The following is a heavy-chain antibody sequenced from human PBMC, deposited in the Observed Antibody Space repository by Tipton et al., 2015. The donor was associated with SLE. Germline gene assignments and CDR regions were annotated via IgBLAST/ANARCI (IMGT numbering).Heavy chain of an antibody. V-gene: IGHV3-30*04. D-gene: IGHD3-10*01. CDR1: GFTLSSYA. CDR3: ARGGVRGVTAFDI. J-gene: IGHJ3*02. Sequence: RSLRLSCAASGFTLSSYAMHWVRQAPGKGLEWVAVISYDGSTKYYADSVKSRFNITRDKSKNNLDLQMNSLRAEDKAVYYCARGGVRGVTAFDIWGQGTMVTVSS. CDR2: ISYDGSTK.